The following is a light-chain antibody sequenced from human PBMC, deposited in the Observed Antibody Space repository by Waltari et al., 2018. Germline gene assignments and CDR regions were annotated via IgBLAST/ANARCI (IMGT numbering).Light chain of an antibody. CDR3: QQRSNWTPHT. V-gene: IGKV3-11*01. Sequence: EIVLTQSPDALSLSPGDTATLPCRADQSFGSYLAWYQQKPGQPPRLLIYDAPNRAAGVPDRFRGSGSGTDFTLTISSLEAEDFAVYFCQQRSNWTPHTFGQGARLDIK. CDR1: QSFGSY. J-gene: IGKJ2*01. CDR2: DAP.